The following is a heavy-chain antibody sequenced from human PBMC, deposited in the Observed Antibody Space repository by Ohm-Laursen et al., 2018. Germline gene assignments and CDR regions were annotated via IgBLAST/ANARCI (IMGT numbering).Heavy chain of an antibody. CDR1: GFTFSSYA. V-gene: IGHV3-53*01. D-gene: IGHD3-3*01. CDR3: ARVTVDFWSNFYHDY. CDR2: IYSGGNT. J-gene: IGHJ4*02. Sequence: SLRLSCAASGFTFSSYAMNWVRQTPGQGLERVSVIYSGGNTDYADSVKGRFTISRDNSKNTLYLQMNSLRAEDTAVYYCARVTVDFWSNFYHDYWGQGTLVTVPS.